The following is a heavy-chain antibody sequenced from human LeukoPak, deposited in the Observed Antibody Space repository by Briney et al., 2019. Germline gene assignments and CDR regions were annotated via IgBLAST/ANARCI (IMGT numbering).Heavy chain of an antibody. CDR1: GYTFTDYH. V-gene: IGHV1-2*02. D-gene: IGHD4-11*01. Sequence: GASVKVSCKASGYTFTDYHLHWVRQAPGQGLEWVGWINPNSGATNCAQKFQGRVSMTRDTSISTAYMELSRLRSDDTAFYYCATGAPHDYTSIDDYWGQGTLVTVSS. J-gene: IGHJ4*02. CDR3: ATGAPHDYTSIDDY. CDR2: INPNSGAT.